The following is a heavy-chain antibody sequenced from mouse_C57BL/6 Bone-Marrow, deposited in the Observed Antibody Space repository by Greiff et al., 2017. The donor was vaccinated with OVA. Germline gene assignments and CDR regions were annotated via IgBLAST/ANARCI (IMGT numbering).Heavy chain of an antibody. CDR3: AREGGSTMITSYYFDY. CDR2: ILPGSGST. Sequence: VQLQQSGAELMKPGASVKLSCKATGYTFTGYWIEWVKQRPGHGLEWIGEILPGSGSTNYNEKFKGKATVTADTSSNTAYMQLSSLTTEDSAIYYCAREGGSTMITSYYFDYWGQGTTLTVSS. J-gene: IGHJ2*01. V-gene: IGHV1-9*01. D-gene: IGHD2-4*01. CDR1: GYTFTGYW.